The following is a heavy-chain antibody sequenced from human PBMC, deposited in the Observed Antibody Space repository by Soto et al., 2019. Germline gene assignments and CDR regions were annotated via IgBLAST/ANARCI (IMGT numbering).Heavy chain of an antibody. CDR1: GFSFGVSGVG. V-gene: IGHV2-5*01. J-gene: IGHJ4*02. CDR2: VFWHDDK. D-gene: IGHD5-18*01. CDR3: ACAYTYDFDY. Sequence: QITLKESGPTLVKPTQTLTLTCTFSGFSFGVSGVGVGWIRQPPGKALEWLALVFWHDDKRYNPSLRSRLTITKDAPKNQVVLTMTNMDPLDTATYFCACAYTYDFDYWGQGTLVSVSS.